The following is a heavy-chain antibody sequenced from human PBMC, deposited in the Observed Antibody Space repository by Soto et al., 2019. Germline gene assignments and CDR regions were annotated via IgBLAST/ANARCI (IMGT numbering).Heavy chain of an antibody. V-gene: IGHV1-69*02. CDR3: ARSWSGYRLTYYYYMDV. J-gene: IGHJ6*03. CDR1: GGTFSSYT. D-gene: IGHD3-3*01. CDR2: IIPILGIA. Sequence: ASVKVSCKASGGTFSSYTISWVRQAPGQGLEWMGRIIPILGIANYAQKFQGRVTITADKSTSTAYMELSSLRSEDTAVYYCARSWSGYRLTYYYYMDVWGKGTTVTVSS.